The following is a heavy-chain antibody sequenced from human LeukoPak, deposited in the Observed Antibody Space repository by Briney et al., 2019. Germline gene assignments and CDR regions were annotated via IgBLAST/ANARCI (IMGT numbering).Heavy chain of an antibody. CDR3: AKVVSGFHFDC. Sequence: GGSLRLSCAASGFTFSTFGMSWVRRAPGKGPEWVSGITGSGATTYYADSVKGRFTISRDNSQNTLYLQMNTLGAEDTGVYYCAKVVSGFHFDCWGQGTLVTVSS. CDR1: GFTFSTFG. CDR2: ITGSGATT. J-gene: IGHJ4*02. D-gene: IGHD1-26*01. V-gene: IGHV3-23*01.